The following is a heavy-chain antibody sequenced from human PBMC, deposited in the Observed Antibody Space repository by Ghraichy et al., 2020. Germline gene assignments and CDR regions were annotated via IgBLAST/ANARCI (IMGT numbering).Heavy chain of an antibody. J-gene: IGHJ3*02. Sequence: LSLTCAASGFTVSSIHMTWVRQAPGKGLEWVSVLYSGGSTYYADSVKGRFTISRDNSKNTLYLLMNSLRAEDTAVYYCARGGSLNAFDIWGQGTMVTVSS. CDR1: GFTVSSIH. CDR3: ARGGSLNAFDI. D-gene: IGHD1-26*01. V-gene: IGHV3-66*01. CDR2: LYSGGST.